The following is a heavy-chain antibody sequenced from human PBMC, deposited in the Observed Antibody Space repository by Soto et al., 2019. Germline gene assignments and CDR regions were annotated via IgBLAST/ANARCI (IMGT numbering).Heavy chain of an antibody. V-gene: IGHV1-69*12. CDR1: GGTFSSYA. D-gene: IGHD6-13*01. J-gene: IGHJ4*02. CDR3: VRDRLAAAGNFDY. CDR2: IIPIFGTA. Sequence: QVELVQSGAEVKKPGSSVKVSCKASGGTFSSYAISWVRQAPGQGLEWMGGIIPIFGTANYAQKFQGRVTITADESTSTAYMELSSLRSEDTAVYYCVRDRLAAAGNFDYWGQGTLVTVSS.